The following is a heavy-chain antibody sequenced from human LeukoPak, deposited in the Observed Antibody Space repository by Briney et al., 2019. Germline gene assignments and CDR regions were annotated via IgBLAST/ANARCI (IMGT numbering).Heavy chain of an antibody. CDR3: ARTYGSGSYYGWFDP. CDR2: INPNGGGT. Sequence: ASVKVSCKASGYTFTGYYMHWVRQAPGQGLEWMGRINPNGGGTNYAQKFQGRVTMTRDTSISTAYMELSRLRSDDTAVYYCARTYGSGSYYGWFDPWGQGTLVTVSS. CDR1: GYTFTGYY. V-gene: IGHV1-2*06. J-gene: IGHJ5*02. D-gene: IGHD3-10*01.